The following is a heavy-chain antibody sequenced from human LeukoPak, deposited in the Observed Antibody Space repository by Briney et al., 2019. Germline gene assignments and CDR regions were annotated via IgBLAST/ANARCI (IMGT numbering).Heavy chain of an antibody. CDR2: IDWDDDK. J-gene: IGHJ4*02. CDR1: GFSLSTRGMR. Sequence: GSGPTLVNPTQTLTLTCTFSGFSLSTRGMRVSWIRQPPGKALEWLARIDWDDDKFYSTFLKTRLTISKDTSKNQVVLTMTNMGPVDTATYYCARMTPYCSGGSCHFDYWGQGTLVTVSS. CDR3: ARMTPYCSGGSCHFDY. V-gene: IGHV2-70*04. D-gene: IGHD2-15*01.